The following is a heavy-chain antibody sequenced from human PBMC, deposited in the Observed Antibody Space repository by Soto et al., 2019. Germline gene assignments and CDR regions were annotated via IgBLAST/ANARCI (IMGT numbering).Heavy chain of an antibody. Sequence: PSETLSLTCTVSGVSVRSTTYYWGWIRQPPGKGLEWIGSIFYSGSTYYNASLKSRITISVDTSRNQFSLNLNSVTASDTAVYYCSRAMQLYCSGGSCFGDYFDYWGQGTQVTSPQ. D-gene: IGHD2-15*01. CDR3: SRAMQLYCSGGSCFGDYFDY. CDR2: IFYSGST. J-gene: IGHJ4*02. V-gene: IGHV4-39*01. CDR1: GVSVRSTTYY.